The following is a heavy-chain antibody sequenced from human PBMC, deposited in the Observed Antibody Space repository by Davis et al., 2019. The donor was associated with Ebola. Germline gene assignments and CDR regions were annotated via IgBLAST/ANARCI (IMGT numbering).Heavy chain of an antibody. J-gene: IGHJ6*02. CDR1: GYTFTSYG. D-gene: IGHD7-27*01. V-gene: IGHV1-8*02. CDR3: ARELGITYYYYGMDV. Sequence: ASVKVSCKASGYTFTSYGISWVRQAPGQGLEWMGWMNPNSGNTGYAQKFQGRVTMTRNTSISTAYMELSSLRSEDTAVYYCARELGITYYYYGMDVWGQGTTVTVSS. CDR2: MNPNSGNT.